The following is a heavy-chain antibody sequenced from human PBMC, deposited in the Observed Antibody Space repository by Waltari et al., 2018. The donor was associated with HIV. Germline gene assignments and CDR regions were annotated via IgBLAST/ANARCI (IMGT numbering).Heavy chain of an antibody. V-gene: IGHV5-51*01. D-gene: IGHD3-9*01. CDR3: VVGPHYFDGPEGRGRLDYFQN. Sequence: VQLVQSSKEIKKPAESLKISCKDSAYKFNTNWIGWVRQMTGKGLEWMGIINPGNSDTRYSLSSQGQVTISADTSVTTAYLHWRSLKASDTAKYYCVVGPHYFDGPEGRGRLDYFQNWGQGTLVTVSS. CDR1: AYKFNTNW. J-gene: IGHJ1*01. CDR2: INPGNSDT.